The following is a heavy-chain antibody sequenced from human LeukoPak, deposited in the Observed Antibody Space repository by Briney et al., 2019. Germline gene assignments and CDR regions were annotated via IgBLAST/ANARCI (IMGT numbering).Heavy chain of an antibody. V-gene: IGHV4-59*01. CDR2: IYYSGST. Sequence: KTSETLSLTCTVSGGSISSDYWSWIRQPPGKGLEWIGYIYYSGSTNYNPSLKSRVTISVDTSKNQFSLKLSSVTAADTAVYYCARDLDGGSNFSWGQGTLVTVSS. D-gene: IGHD3-16*01. CDR1: GGSISSDY. CDR3: ARDLDGGSNFS. J-gene: IGHJ5*02.